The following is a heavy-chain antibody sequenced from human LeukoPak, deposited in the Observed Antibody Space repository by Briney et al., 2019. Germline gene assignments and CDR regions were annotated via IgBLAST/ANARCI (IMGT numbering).Heavy chain of an antibody. D-gene: IGHD4/OR15-4a*01. J-gene: IGHJ5*02. CDR2: IWNDGTTK. CDR1: GFTFSNYG. V-gene: IGHV3-33*03. CDR3: ARGPPLTP. Sequence: GGSLRLSCVASGFTFSNYGMTWVRQAPGKGLEWVAVIWNDGTTKKYADSVRGRFTVSRDNSRKTLYLQMNSLRVEDTAVYYCARGPPLTPWGQGTLVTVSS.